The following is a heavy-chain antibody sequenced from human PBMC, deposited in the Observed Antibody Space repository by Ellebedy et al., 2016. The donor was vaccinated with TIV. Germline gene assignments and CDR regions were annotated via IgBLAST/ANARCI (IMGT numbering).Heavy chain of an antibody. CDR1: GGSISSSTYY. CDR3: ATYYGY. Sequence: SETLSLXCTVSGGSISSSTYYWGWVRQPPGKGLEWIGSIYYSGSTYYNPSLKSRVTMSVDTSKNQFSLKLSSVTAADTAVYYCATYYGYWGQGTLVTVSS. V-gene: IGHV4-39*07. J-gene: IGHJ4*02. D-gene: IGHD4-17*01. CDR2: IYYSGST.